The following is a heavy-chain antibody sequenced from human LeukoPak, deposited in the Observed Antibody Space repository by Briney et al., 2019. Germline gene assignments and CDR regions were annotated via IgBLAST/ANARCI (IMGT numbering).Heavy chain of an antibody. CDR2: ISSSSSSI. V-gene: IGHV3-21*01. D-gene: IGHD3-9*01. Sequence: GGSLRLSCAASGFTFSGYSMNWVRQVPGKGLEWVSSISSSSSSIYYADSVKGRFTISRDSAKNSLYLQMNSLRAEDTAVYYCARANPPAISFFDYWGQGTLVTVSS. CDR3: ARANPPAISFFDY. CDR1: GFTFSGYS. J-gene: IGHJ4*02.